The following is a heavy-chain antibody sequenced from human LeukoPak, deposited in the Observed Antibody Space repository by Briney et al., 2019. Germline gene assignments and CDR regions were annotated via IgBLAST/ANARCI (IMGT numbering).Heavy chain of an antibody. D-gene: IGHD1-26*01. CDR2: INHSGST. Sequence: SETLSLTCAVYGGSFRGYYWSWIRQPPGKGLEWIGEINHSGSTNYNPSLKSRVTISVDTSKNQFSLKLSSVTAADTAVYYCARGLGATFYYGMDVWGQGTTVTVSS. CDR3: ARGLGATFYYGMDV. CDR1: GGSFRGYY. V-gene: IGHV4-34*01. J-gene: IGHJ6*02.